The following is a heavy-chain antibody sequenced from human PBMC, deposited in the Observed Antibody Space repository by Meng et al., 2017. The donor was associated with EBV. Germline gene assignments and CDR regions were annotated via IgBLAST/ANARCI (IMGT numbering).Heavy chain of an antibody. V-gene: IGHV4-4*02. J-gene: IGHJ4*02. CDR3: ARDRGGYYDSSGYYAD. Sequence: QVQLQESGPALVKPSGSVSLTCAVSGGSISSSNWWSWVRQPPGKGLEWIGEIYHSGSTNYNPSLKSRVTISVDKSKNQFSLKLSSVTAADTAVYYCARDRGGYYDSSGYYADWGQGTLVTVSS. CDR2: IYHSGST. D-gene: IGHD3-22*01. CDR1: GGSISSSNW.